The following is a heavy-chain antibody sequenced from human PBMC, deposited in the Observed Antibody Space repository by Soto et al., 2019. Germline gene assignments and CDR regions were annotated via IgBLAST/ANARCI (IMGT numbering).Heavy chain of an antibody. Sequence: SETLSLTCTVSGGSISNYYWNWIRQPPGRGLEWIGYIYYSGSTNYNPSLQSRVTISVDTSKNQFSLKLSSVTAADTAVYYCARDYDDYNNWFDPWGQGTLVTVSS. D-gene: IGHD4-17*01. J-gene: IGHJ5*02. V-gene: IGHV4-59*01. CDR2: IYYSGST. CDR3: ARDYDDYNNWFDP. CDR1: GGSISNYY.